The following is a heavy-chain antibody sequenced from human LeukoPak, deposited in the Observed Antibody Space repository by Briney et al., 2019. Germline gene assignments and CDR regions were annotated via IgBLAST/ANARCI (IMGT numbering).Heavy chain of an antibody. D-gene: IGHD2-15*01. CDR3: ATDIVVGADF. CDR2: FDREDDEI. J-gene: IGHJ4*02. Sequence: ASVKVSCKASGGTFSSYAISWVRQAPGKGLEWMGGFDREDDEIIYAQKFQGRVTMTEDTSTDTAYMELSSLRSEDTAVYFCATDIVVGADFWGQGTLVTVSS. CDR1: GGTFSSYA. V-gene: IGHV1-24*01.